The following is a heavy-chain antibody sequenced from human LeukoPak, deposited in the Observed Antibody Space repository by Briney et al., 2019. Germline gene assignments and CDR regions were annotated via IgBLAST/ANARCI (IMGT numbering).Heavy chain of an antibody. V-gene: IGHV1-46*02. CDR2: TNPSGGST. D-gene: IGHD6-13*01. CDR3: ARDGSPARFDY. Sequence: ASVKVTFKTSGYTFNTYYIDWLRQAPGQGLEWMGITNPSGGSTTYAQKFQGRVTMTRDTSTTTVYMELNEMKSDDTAVYYCARDGSPARFDYWGHGTLVTVSS. J-gene: IGHJ4*01. CDR1: GYTFNTYY.